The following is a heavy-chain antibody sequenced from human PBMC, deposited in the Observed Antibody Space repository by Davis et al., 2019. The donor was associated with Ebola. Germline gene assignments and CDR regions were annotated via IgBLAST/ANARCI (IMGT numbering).Heavy chain of an antibody. CDR3: ARVLRIAVTGYYYYGMDV. V-gene: IGHV1-69*02. Sequence: SVKVSCKASGGTFSSYTISWVRQAPGQGLEWMGRIIPILGIANYAQKFQGRVTITADKSTSTAYMELSSLRSEDTAVYYCARVLRIAVTGYYYYGMDVWGQGTTVTVSS. CDR1: GGTFSSYT. D-gene: IGHD6-19*01. J-gene: IGHJ6*02. CDR2: IIPILGIA.